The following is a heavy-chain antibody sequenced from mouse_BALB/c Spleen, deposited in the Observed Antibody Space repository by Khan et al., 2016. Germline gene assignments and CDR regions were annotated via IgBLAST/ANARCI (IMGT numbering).Heavy chain of an antibody. J-gene: IGHJ3*01. CDR1: GYSFTGYY. Sequence: EVQLQESGPALVKPGASVRISCKSSGYSFTGYYMHWVKQSHGKSLEWIGRVNPDNGGTHYNQKFKDKAIITVDKSSITAYMEFSSLTSEDSAVYSCARDDYAWLDYWGQGTLVTVSA. V-gene: IGHV1-18*01. CDR2: VNPDNGGT. CDR3: ARDDYAWLDY. D-gene: IGHD2-4*01.